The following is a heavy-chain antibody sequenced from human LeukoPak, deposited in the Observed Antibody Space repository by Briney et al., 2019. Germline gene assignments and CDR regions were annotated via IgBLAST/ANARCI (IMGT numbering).Heavy chain of an antibody. J-gene: IGHJ4*02. D-gene: IGHD3-10*01. Sequence: PSETLSLTCTVSGGSISSGDYYWSWIRQPPGKGLEWIGYIYYSGSTYYNPSLKSRVTTSVDTSKNQFSLKLSSVTAADTAVYYCAREAHYYGSGTSFDYWGQGTLVTVSS. CDR1: GGSISSGDYY. V-gene: IGHV4-30-4*08. CDR2: IYYSGST. CDR3: AREAHYYGSGTSFDY.